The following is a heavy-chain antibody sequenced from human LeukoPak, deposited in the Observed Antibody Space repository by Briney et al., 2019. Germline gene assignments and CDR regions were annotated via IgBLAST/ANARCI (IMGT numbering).Heavy chain of an antibody. D-gene: IGHD4-23*01. V-gene: IGHV4-39*07. Sequence: SETLSLTCTVSGGSISSSSYYWGWIRQPPGKGLEWIGSIYYSGSTYYNPSLKSRVTISVDTSKNQFSLKLSSVTAADTAVYYCARAMVYGGVLFDYWGQGTLVTVSS. J-gene: IGHJ4*02. CDR2: IYYSGST. CDR1: GGSISSSSYY. CDR3: ARAMVYGGVLFDY.